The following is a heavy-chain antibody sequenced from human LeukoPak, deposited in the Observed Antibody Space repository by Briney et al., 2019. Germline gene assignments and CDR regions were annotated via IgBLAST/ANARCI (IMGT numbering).Heavy chain of an antibody. J-gene: IGHJ4*02. CDR2: ISSSSSYI. V-gene: IGHV3-21*01. CDR3: ARGLISGYSYDSCGN. Sequence: GGSLRLSCAASGFTFSSYTMNWVRQAPGKGLEWVSSISSSSSYIYYADSVKGRFTISRDNAKNSLSLQMTSLRAEDTAVYYCARGLISGYSYDSCGNWGQGPLVTVSS. D-gene: IGHD3-22*01. CDR1: GFTFSSYT.